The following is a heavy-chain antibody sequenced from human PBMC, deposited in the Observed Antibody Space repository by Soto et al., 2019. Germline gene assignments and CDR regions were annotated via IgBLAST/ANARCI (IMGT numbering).Heavy chain of an antibody. V-gene: IGHV3-21*01. D-gene: IGHD6-13*01. J-gene: IGHJ4*02. Sequence: PGGSLRLSCAASGFTFSSYSMNWVRRAPGKGLEWVSSISSSSCYIYYADSVKGRFTISRDNAKNSLYLQMNSLRAEDTAVYYCASAGYSSSWSRRGDYWGQGTLVTVSS. CDR1: GFTFSSYS. CDR3: ASAGYSSSWSRRGDY. CDR2: ISSSSCYI.